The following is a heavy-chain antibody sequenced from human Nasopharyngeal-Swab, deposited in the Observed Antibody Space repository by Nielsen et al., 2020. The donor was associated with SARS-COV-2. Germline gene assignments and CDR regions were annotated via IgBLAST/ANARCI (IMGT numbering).Heavy chain of an antibody. Sequence: SQTLSLTCAAYGGSFSDYYWAWIRQPPGKGLEWIGEISHSGSTNYSPSLKSRVTISLDKSRNQISLSLTSVTAADTAVFYCARDYGGNSGFDYWGQGILVTVSS. D-gene: IGHD4-23*01. V-gene: IGHV4-34*01. CDR1: GGSFSDYY. J-gene: IGHJ4*02. CDR2: ISHSGST. CDR3: ARDYGGNSGFDY.